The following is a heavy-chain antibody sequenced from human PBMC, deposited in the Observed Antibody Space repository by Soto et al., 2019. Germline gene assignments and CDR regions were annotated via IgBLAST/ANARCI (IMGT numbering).Heavy chain of an antibody. CDR1: GGSISSGGYY. Sequence: QVQLQESGPRLVKPSQTLSLTCTVSGGSISSGGYYWSWIRQHPGKGLEWIGYISYSANTYYNPSLRSRVTISVDMSKSHFSLNLNSVTAADTATYYCARAVPGFYGMDVWGQGTTVTVSS. CDR3: ARAVPGFYGMDV. CDR2: ISYSANT. V-gene: IGHV4-31*03. J-gene: IGHJ6*02. D-gene: IGHD3-10*01.